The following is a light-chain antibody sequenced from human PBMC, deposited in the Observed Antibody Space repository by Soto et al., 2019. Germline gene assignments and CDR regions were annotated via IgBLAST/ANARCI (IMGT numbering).Light chain of an antibody. V-gene: IGLV1-40*01. Sequence: QSVLTQPPSVSGAPGQRVTISCTGSSSNIGAGYDVHWYQQRPGTAPKLLIFGNINRPPGVPDRFSGSKSGTSASLTITGLQAEDEGDYYCQSYDSTLSDRYVFGTGTKLTVL. J-gene: IGLJ1*01. CDR1: SSNIGAGYD. CDR2: GNI. CDR3: QSYDSTLSDRYV.